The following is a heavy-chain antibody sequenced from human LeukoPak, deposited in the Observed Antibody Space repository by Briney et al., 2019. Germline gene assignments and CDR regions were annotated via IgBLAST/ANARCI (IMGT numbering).Heavy chain of an antibody. CDR1: GYSFTSYW. D-gene: IGHD6-13*01. CDR2: IDASDSYT. J-gene: IGHJ4*02. V-gene: IGHV5-10-1*01. CDR3: ATTGASAGYSSSWVYYFDY. Sequence: GESLKISCKGSGYSFTSYWISGVRQMPGKGLEWSGRIDASDSYTNYSPSFQGHVTISADKSISTAYLQWSSLKASDTAMYYCATTGASAGYSSSWVYYFDYWGQGTLVTVSS.